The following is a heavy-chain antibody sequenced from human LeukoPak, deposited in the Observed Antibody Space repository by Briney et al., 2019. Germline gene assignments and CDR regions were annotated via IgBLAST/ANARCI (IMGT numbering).Heavy chain of an antibody. CDR1: GSRFTSYW. D-gene: IGHD1-14*01. V-gene: IGHV5-51*01. Sequence: GAPLKTSSKGSGSRFTSYWIGWVRRKPGKGLEWMGIIYPGDSDTRYSPSFQGQVTISAEKSISTAYLQWSSLKASDTAMYYCARRAIPDNYYNMDVWGKGTTVTVSS. J-gene: IGHJ6*03. CDR2: IYPGDSDT. CDR3: ARRAIPDNYYNMDV.